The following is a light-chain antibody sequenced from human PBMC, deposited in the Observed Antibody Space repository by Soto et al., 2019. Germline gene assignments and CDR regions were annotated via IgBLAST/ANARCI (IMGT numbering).Light chain of an antibody. J-gene: IGLJ2*01. CDR1: SSDVGGYNY. Sequence: QSALTQPASESGSLGQSITISCTGTSSDVGGYNYVSWYQHHPGKDPKVVIFEVTKRPSGVSSRFSGSKSGNTASLTVSGLQAEDEGDYYCSSFTSSSTVLFGGGTKLTFL. V-gene: IGLV2-14*01. CDR2: EVT. CDR3: SSFTSSSTVL.